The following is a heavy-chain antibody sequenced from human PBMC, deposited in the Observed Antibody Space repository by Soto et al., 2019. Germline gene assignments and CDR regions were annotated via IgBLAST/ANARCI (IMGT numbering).Heavy chain of an antibody. Sequence: EVQLVESGGGLVQPGGSLRLSCAASGFTFSSYWMHWVRQAPGKGLVWVSRIKNDGSTTSHADSVEGRFTISRDNAKNVLDLQMNSLRAEDTAVYYCARVGSGEYLFESLGQATLVTVSS. CDR3: ARVGSGEYLFES. D-gene: IGHD3-10*01. J-gene: IGHJ4*02. CDR1: GFTFSSYW. V-gene: IGHV3-74*01. CDR2: IKNDGSTT.